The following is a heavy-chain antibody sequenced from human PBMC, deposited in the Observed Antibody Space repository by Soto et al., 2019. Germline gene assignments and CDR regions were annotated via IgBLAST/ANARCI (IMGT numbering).Heavy chain of an antibody. J-gene: IGHJ6*02. CDR2: INHSGST. CDR1: GGSFSGYY. V-gene: IGHV4-34*01. CDR3: ARVGVATRAYYYYGMDV. D-gene: IGHD5-12*01. Sequence: SETLSLTCAVYGGSFSGYYWSWIRQPPGKGLEWIGEINHSGSTNYNPSIKRRVTISVDTSKNQFSLKLSSVTAADTAVYYCARVGVATRAYYYYGMDVWGQGTTVTVSS.